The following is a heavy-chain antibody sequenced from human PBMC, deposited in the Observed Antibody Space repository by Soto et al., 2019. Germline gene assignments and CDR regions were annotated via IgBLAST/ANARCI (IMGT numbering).Heavy chain of an antibody. CDR2: ISYDGSSE. CDR1: GFTLSSYA. Sequence: QVQLVESGGGVVQPGRSLRLSCAASGFTLSSYAMHWVRQAPGKGLEWVALISYDGSSEYYADSVKGRFTISRDNSKNXXYLQMNSLRAEDTAVYYCARENGYDFWSGYYPSDIWGQGTMVTVSS. CDR3: ARENGYDFWSGYYPSDI. D-gene: IGHD3-3*01. J-gene: IGHJ3*02. V-gene: IGHV3-30-3*01.